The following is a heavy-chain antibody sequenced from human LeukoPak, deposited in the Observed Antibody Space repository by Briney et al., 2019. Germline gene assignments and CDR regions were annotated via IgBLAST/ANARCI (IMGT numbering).Heavy chain of an antibody. CDR2: ISYDGSNK. CDR3: AKDGAYGDPRNDYFDY. J-gene: IGHJ4*02. Sequence: ETGGSLRLSCAASGFTFSSYDMNWVRQAPGKGLEWVAVISYDGSNKYYTDSVKGRFTISRDNSKNTLYLQMNSLRAEDTAVYYCAKDGAYGDPRNDYFDYWGQGTLVTVSS. CDR1: GFTFSSYD. D-gene: IGHD4-17*01. V-gene: IGHV3-30*18.